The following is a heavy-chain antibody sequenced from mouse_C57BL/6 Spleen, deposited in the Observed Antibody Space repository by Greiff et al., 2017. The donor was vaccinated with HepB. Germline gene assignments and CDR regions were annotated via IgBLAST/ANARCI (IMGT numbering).Heavy chain of an antibody. V-gene: IGHV1-55*01. Sequence: QVQLQQPGAELVKPGASVKLSCKASGYTFTSYWITWVKQRPGQGLEWIGDIYPGSGSTNYNEKFKSKATLTVDTSSSTAYMQLSSLTSEDSAVYYWARTTMVTTEVHDDAMDYWGQGTSVTVSS. J-gene: IGHJ4*01. CDR3: ARTTMVTTEVHDDAMDY. CDR2: IYPGSGST. D-gene: IGHD2-2*01. CDR1: GYTFTSYW.